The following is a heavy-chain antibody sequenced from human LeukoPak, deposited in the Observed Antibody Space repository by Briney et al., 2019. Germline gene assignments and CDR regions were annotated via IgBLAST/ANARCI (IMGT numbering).Heavy chain of an antibody. D-gene: IGHD3-10*01. J-gene: IGHJ3*02. Sequence: PGGSLRLSCAASGFTFDDYAMHWVRQAPGKGLEWVSGISWNSGSIGYADSVKGRFTISRDNAKNSLYLQMNSLRAEDMALYYCAKDYGSGSYPDAFDIWGQGTMVTVSS. CDR2: ISWNSGSI. CDR3: AKDYGSGSYPDAFDI. CDR1: GFTFDDYA. V-gene: IGHV3-9*03.